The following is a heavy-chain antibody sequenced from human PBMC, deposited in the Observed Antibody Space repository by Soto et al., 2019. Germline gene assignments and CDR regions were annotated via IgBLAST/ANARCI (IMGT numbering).Heavy chain of an antibody. D-gene: IGHD1-26*01. J-gene: IGHJ4*02. CDR3: ARGLLSGNFYFDY. CDR2: ISYSGNT. CDR1: GGSIPSSSYY. V-gene: IGHV4-39*01. Sequence: SETRSLTCTVSGGSIPSSSYYWGWIRQPPGKGLEWIGSISYSGNTYYNPSLKSRVTISVDTSKNQSSLKLSSVTAADTAVYYCARGLLSGNFYFDYWGQETLVTVSS.